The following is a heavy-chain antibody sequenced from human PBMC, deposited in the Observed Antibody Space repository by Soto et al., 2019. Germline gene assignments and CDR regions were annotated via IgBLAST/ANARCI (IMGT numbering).Heavy chain of an antibody. Sequence: DVQLVESGGGLVQPGGSLRLSCVVSGFTFSNYWMHWVRQAPGKGLVWVSRINSDGRSTSYADSVKGRFTISGDNAKNTLYLQMNSLRAEDTAVYYCAHDLLSGYYAPDWGQGTLVTVSS. CDR3: AHDLLSGYYAPD. CDR2: INSDGRST. D-gene: IGHD3-3*01. J-gene: IGHJ4*02. V-gene: IGHV3-74*01. CDR1: GFTFSNYW.